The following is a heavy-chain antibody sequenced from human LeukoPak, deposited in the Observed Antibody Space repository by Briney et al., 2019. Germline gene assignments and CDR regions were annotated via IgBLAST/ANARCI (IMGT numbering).Heavy chain of an antibody. CDR2: LYYSGNT. D-gene: IGHD3-9*01. CDR1: AGSISCSNYY. CDR3: ARGRLRYLDVVRRGEFDP. Sequence: PSETLSLNCTVSAGSISCSNYYWGWIRQPPGKGLEWIGSLYYSGNTYNNQSLKSRVTISVDTSKNQFFMRLTSVTAADTAVSYCARGRLRYLDVVRRGEFDPWGQGTLVTVSS. J-gene: IGHJ5*02. V-gene: IGHV4-39*07.